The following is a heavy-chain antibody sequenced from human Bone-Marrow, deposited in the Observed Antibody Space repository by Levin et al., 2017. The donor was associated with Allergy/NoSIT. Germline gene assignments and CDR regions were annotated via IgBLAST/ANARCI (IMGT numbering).Heavy chain of an antibody. J-gene: IGHJ4*02. CDR2: ISSGGGT. D-gene: IGHD6-25*01. CDR3: AREASGGWYFDY. V-gene: IGHV3-53*01. CDR1: GFTVSSNY. Sequence: HAGGSLRLSCAASGFTVSSNYMTWVRQAPGRGLEWVSVISSGGGTSYADSVKGRFTISRDDSKNTLYLQMNSLRAEDTAVYFCAREASGGWYFDYWGQGTLVTVSS.